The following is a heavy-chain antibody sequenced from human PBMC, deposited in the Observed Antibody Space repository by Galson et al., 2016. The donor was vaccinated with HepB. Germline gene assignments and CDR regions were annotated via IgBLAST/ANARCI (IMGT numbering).Heavy chain of an antibody. CDR2: ISHDGNIR. CDR1: GLTFSTFA. V-gene: IGHV3-30-3*01. CDR3: VRDYSSGWFEGYFDY. D-gene: IGHD6-19*01. Sequence: SLRLSCAASGLTFSTFAMHWVRQAPGKGLEWVAVISHDGNIRDYTDSVRGRFTISRDNPKTLYLQMSSLRIEDTAVYYCVRDYSSGWFEGYFDYWGQGALVTVSP. J-gene: IGHJ4*02.